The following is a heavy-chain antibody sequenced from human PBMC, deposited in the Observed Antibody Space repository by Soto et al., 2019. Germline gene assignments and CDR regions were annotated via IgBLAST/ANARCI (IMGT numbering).Heavy chain of an antibody. J-gene: IGHJ5*02. Sequence: ASVKVSCKASGYTFTSYGISWVRQAPGQGLEWMGWISAYNGNTNYAQKLQGRVTMTTDTSTSTAYMELRSLRSDDTAVYYCARDGSTTLRYFDWQYGVDPWGQGTLVTVSS. CDR2: ISAYNGNT. CDR3: ARDGSTTLRYFDWQYGVDP. CDR1: GYTFTSYG. V-gene: IGHV1-18*01. D-gene: IGHD3-9*01.